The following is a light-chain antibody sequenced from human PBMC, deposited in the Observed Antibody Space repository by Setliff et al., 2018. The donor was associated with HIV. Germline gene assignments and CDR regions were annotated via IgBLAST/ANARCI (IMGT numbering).Light chain of an antibody. CDR3: CSYAGSYV. CDR2: EVN. V-gene: IGLV2-23*02. J-gene: IGLJ1*01. Sequence: QSVLTQPASVSGSPGQSITISCTGTSSDVGSYNLVSWYLQHPGKAPKLMIYEVNKRPSGVSNRFSGSKSGNTASLTISGLQAEDEADYYCCSYAGSYVFGTGTKVT. CDR1: SSDVGSYNL.